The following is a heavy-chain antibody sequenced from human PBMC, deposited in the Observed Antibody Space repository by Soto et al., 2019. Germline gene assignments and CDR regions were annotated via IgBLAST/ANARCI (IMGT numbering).Heavy chain of an antibody. Sequence: PSETLSLTCTVSGXSISSGDYYWSWIRQPPGKGLEWIGEINHSGSTNYNPSLKSRVTISVDTSKNQFSLKLSSVTAADTAVYYCARSIVVVPAAIHYYYYMDVWGKGTTVTVSS. D-gene: IGHD2-2*01. V-gene: IGHV4-39*07. J-gene: IGHJ6*03. CDR2: INHSGST. CDR3: ARSIVVVPAAIHYYYYMDV. CDR1: GXSISSGDYY.